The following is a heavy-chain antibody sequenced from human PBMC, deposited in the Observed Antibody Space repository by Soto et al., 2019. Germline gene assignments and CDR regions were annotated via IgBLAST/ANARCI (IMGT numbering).Heavy chain of an antibody. CDR2: IYSGGST. J-gene: IGHJ4*02. CDR1: GLTVSSNY. V-gene: IGHV3-66*01. D-gene: IGHD3-10*01. CDR3: SRDFYYYGSGTMGGYFDY. Sequence: EVQLVESGGGLVQPGGSLRLSCAASGLTVSSNYMSWVRQAPGKGLEWVSLIYSGGSTYYADSVRGRFTISRDNSKNTLHLQMHSLRAEDTAVYYCSRDFYYYGSGTMGGYFDYWGQGTLFTVSS.